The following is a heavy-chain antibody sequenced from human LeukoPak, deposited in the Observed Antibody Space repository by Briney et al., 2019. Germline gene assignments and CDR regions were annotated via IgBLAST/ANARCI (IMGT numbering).Heavy chain of an antibody. CDR1: GGSISSSSYY. D-gene: IGHD6-19*01. Sequence: PSETLSLTCTVSGGSISSSSYYWGWIRQPPGKGLEWIGSIYYSGSTYYNPSLKSRVTISVDASKNQFSLKLSSVTAADTAVYYCARTPRIVVAFDYWGQGTLVTVSS. V-gene: IGHV4-39*01. CDR3: ARTPRIVVAFDY. CDR2: IYYSGST. J-gene: IGHJ4*02.